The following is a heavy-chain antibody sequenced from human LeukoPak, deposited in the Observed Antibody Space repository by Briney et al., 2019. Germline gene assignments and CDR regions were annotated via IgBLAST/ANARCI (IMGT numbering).Heavy chain of an antibody. CDR1: GFTFCSYA. CDR3: ATIPRDSSGYYA. CDR2: ISYDGSNK. D-gene: IGHD3-22*01. Sequence: PGRSLRLSCAASGFTFCSYAMHWVREAPGKGLEWVAVISYDGSNKYYADSVKGRFTISRDNSKNTLYLQMNSLRAEDTAVYYCATIPRDSSGYYAWGQGTLVTVSS. J-gene: IGHJ4*02. V-gene: IGHV3-30-3*01.